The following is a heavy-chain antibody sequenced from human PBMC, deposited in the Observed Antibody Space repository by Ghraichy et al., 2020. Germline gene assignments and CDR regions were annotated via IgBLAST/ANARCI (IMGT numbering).Heavy chain of an antibody. CDR2: INWNGGST. D-gene: IGHD2/OR15-2a*01. J-gene: IGHJ4*02. CDR1: GFTFDEFG. CDR3: ASTGRDRRYTTYYFDY. V-gene: IGHV3-20*04. Sequence: GGSLRLSCAASGFTFDEFGMSWVRQAPGKGLEWVSGINWNGGSTRYADSVKGRFTISRDNAKNSLYLQMNSLRAEDTALYYCASTGRDRRYTTYYFDYWGQGTLVTVSS.